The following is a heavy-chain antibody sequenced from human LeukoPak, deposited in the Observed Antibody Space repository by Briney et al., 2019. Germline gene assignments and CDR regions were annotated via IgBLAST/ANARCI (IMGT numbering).Heavy chain of an antibody. D-gene: IGHD3-10*01. CDR3: ARDPGITMVRGWYYYYMDV. CDR1: GYTFTSYG. J-gene: IGHJ6*03. V-gene: IGHV1-18*01. Sequence: ASVKVSCKASGYTFTSYGISWVRQAPGQGLEWMRWIRAYNGNTNYAQKLQGRVTMTTDTSTSTAYMELSSLRSEDTAVYYCARDPGITMVRGWYYYYMDVWGKGTTVTVSS. CDR2: IRAYNGNT.